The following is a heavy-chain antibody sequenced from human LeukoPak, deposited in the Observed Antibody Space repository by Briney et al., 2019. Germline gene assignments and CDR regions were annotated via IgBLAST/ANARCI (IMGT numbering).Heavy chain of an antibody. D-gene: IGHD5-12*01. V-gene: IGHV4-59*08. Sequence: SETLSLTCTVSGGSMNHYYWNWIRQPPGKGLEWIGYSYYSGSTNYNPSLKSRVNISVDTSKNQFSLNLSSVTAADTAVYYCARLGSVDMPFDYWGQGTLVTVSS. CDR3: ARLGSVDMPFDY. CDR1: GGSMNHYY. CDR2: SYYSGST. J-gene: IGHJ4*02.